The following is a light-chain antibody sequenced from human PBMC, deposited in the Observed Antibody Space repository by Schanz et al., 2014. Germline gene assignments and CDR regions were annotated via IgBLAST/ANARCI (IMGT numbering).Light chain of an antibody. CDR3: SSYTVSSTWV. Sequence: QSALTQPASVSGSPGQSITISCTGTSSDVGSYNLVSWYQQHPGKAPKLIIYAVSNRPSGVSHRFSGSKSGNTASLTISGLQAEDEADYYCSSYTVSSTWVFGGGTKLTVL. V-gene: IGLV2-14*02. CDR1: SSDVGSYNL. J-gene: IGLJ3*02. CDR2: AVS.